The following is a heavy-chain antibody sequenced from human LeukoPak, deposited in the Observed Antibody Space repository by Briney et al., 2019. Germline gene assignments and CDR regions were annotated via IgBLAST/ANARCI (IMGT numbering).Heavy chain of an antibody. CDR2: IKSKTDGGTT. Sequence: GGSLRLSCAASGFTLSNAYMSWVRQAPGKGLEWVGHIKSKTDGGTTDYAAPVKGRFTISRDDSKNTLYLQMNSLKTEDTAVYYCTTSIRSSFDSFDIWGQGTMVTVSS. D-gene: IGHD2-2*01. V-gene: IGHV3-15*01. CDR3: TTSIRSSFDSFDI. CDR1: GFTLSNAY. J-gene: IGHJ3*02.